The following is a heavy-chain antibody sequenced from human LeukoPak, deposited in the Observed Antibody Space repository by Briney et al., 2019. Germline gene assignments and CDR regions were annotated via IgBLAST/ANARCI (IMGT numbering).Heavy chain of an antibody. CDR3: GRRSRSTWNYRRGDY. V-gene: IGHV4-59*04. J-gene: IGHJ4*02. CDR2: IYYSGST. Sequence: PGGSLRLSCAASGFTFSDYYMSWIRQPPGKGLQWIGCIYYSGSTYYKPSLKSRVSISVDTSKNQFSLKLTCVTAADTSGYYFGRRSRSTWNYRRGDYWGQGTLVTVSS. CDR1: GFTFSDYY. D-gene: IGHD1-7*01.